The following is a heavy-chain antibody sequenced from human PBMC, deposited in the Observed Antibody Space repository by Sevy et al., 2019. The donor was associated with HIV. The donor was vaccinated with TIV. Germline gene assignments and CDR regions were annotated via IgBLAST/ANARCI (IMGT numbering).Heavy chain of an antibody. J-gene: IGHJ4*02. V-gene: IGHV3-49*03. CDR3: TTGYYYDISGYSDS. CDR2: IRSKDYGGAK. D-gene: IGHD3-22*01. Sequence: GGSLRLSCTGSGFTFGDYAMSWFRQAPGMGLEWVGFIRSKDYGGAKEYAASVKGRFTISRDDSKRIADLQMNSLKTEDTAGYYCTTGYYYDISGYSDSWGQGTLVTVSS. CDR1: GFTFGDYA.